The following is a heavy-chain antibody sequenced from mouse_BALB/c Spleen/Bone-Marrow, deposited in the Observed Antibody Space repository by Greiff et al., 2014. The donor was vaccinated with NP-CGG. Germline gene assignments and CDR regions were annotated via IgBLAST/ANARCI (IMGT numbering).Heavy chain of an antibody. CDR2: IHYSGYT. CDR3: VRETPVVADFDY. J-gene: IGHJ2*01. V-gene: IGHV3-1*02. D-gene: IGHD1-1*01. CDR1: CYSINRGYC. Sequence: QLKESGPYLVKTSQSLSLTRTVTCYSINRGYCWHLVPPFSGNKLEWMGYIHYSGYTDYNPSLKSRISITRDTSKNQFFLQLNSVTTEDTATYYCVRETPVVADFDYWGQGTTLTVSS.